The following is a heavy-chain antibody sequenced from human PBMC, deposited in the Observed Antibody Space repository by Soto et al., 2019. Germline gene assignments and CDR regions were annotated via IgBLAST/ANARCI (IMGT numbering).Heavy chain of an antibody. CDR2: ISAYNGNT. Sequence: ASVKVSCKASGYTFTSYGISWVRQAPGQGLEWMGWISAYNGNTNYAQKLQGRATMTTDTSTSTAYMELSSLRSEDTAVYYCARDLRSITMVRGVSPDAFDIWGQGTMVTVSS. V-gene: IGHV1-18*01. CDR3: ARDLRSITMVRGVSPDAFDI. CDR1: GYTFTSYG. J-gene: IGHJ3*02. D-gene: IGHD3-10*01.